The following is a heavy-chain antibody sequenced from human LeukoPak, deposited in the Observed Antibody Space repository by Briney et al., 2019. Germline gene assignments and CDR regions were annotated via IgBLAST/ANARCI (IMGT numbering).Heavy chain of an antibody. CDR3: ARDEIAVAGDDAFDI. V-gene: IGHV7-4-1*02. Sequence: ASVNVSCKASVYTFTRYAKNWVRQAPAQGREGVGWLNTNTGNPTYAQGFTGRFVFSLATSVSTAYLQISSLKAEDTAVYYCARDEIAVAGDDAFDIWGQGTMVTVSS. CDR2: LNTNTGNP. J-gene: IGHJ3*02. D-gene: IGHD6-19*01. CDR1: VYTFTRYA.